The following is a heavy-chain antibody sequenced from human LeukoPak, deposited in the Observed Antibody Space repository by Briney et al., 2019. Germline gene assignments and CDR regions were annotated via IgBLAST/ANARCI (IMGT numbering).Heavy chain of an antibody. CDR3: ARGGQWLSYVAFDI. CDR1: GGSISSGGYY. J-gene: IGHJ3*02. Sequence: SETLSLTCTVSGGSISSGGYYWSWIRQHPGTGLEWIGYIYYSGSTYYNPSLKSRVTISVDTSKNQFSLELSSVTAADTAVYYCARGGQWLSYVAFDIWGQGTMVTVSS. V-gene: IGHV4-31*03. CDR2: IYYSGST. D-gene: IGHD3-22*01.